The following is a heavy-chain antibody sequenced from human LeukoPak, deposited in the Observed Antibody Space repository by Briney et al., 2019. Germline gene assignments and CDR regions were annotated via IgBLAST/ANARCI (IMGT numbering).Heavy chain of an antibody. D-gene: IGHD3-10*01. V-gene: IGHV3-53*01. CDR3: ARDITTMVRGVIRTNWFDP. Sequence: GGSLRLSCAASGFTVSSNYMSWVRQAPGKGLEWVSVIYSGGSTYYADSVKGRFTISRDNSKNTLYLQMNSLRAEDTAVYYCARDITTMVRGVIRTNWFDPWGQGTLVTVSS. CDR1: GFTVSSNY. CDR2: IYSGGST. J-gene: IGHJ5*02.